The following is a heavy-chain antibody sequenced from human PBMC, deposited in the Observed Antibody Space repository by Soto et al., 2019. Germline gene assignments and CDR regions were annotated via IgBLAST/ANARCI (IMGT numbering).Heavy chain of an antibody. J-gene: IGHJ4*02. CDR3: ARQATANYGDYYFDY. D-gene: IGHD4-17*01. V-gene: IGHV4-39*01. Sequence: SDTLSLTCTVSGDSISSSAYYWGWIRQPPGKGLEWIGSTYYSGTTYYNPSLKSRVIISVNTSKIQFSLNLSSVTAADTAVYYCARQATANYGDYYFDYWGQGTLVTVSS. CDR1: GDSISSSAYY. CDR2: TYYSGTT.